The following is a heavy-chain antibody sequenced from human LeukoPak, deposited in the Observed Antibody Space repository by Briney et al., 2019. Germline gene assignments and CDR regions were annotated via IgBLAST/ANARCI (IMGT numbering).Heavy chain of an antibody. D-gene: IGHD3-3*01. Sequence: GGSLRLSCAASGFTFSSYWMSWVRQAPGKGLEWVANIKQDGSEKYYVDSVKGRFTISRDNAKNSLYPQMNSLRAEDTAMYYCARGSLAWSGTFDYWGQGTLVTVSS. CDR1: GFTFSSYW. J-gene: IGHJ4*02. V-gene: IGHV3-7*01. CDR3: ARGSLAWSGTFDY. CDR2: IKQDGSEK.